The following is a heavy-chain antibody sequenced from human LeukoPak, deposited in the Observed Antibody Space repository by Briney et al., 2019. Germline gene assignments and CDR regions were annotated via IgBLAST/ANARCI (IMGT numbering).Heavy chain of an antibody. V-gene: IGHV3-21*01. D-gene: IGHD5-12*01. J-gene: IGHJ4*02. CDR2: ISSSGSFI. CDR3: ARDQGSYTDYEVDY. Sequence: GGSLRLSCVTSGFSFNRYSMTWVRQAPGKGLEWVSFISSSGSFIYYEDSVKGRFIITRDNAKNSLFLQLNSLRAEDTGVYYCARDQGSYTDYEVDYWGQGTLVTVS. CDR1: GFSFNRYS.